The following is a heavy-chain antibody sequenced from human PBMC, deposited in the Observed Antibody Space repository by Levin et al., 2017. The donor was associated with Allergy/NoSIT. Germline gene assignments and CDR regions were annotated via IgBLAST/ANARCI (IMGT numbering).Heavy chain of an antibody. J-gene: IGHJ4*02. CDR3: ARRFAASSNWDFDY. D-gene: IGHD4-11*01. CDR2: IYYTGGT. CDR1: GGSIGSSSYY. V-gene: IGHV4-39*01. Sequence: SETLSLTCTVSGGSIGSSSYYWGWIRQPPGKGLEWIGSIYYTGGTYYNPSLKSRLTISVDTSKNQFSVKLTSVTAADTAVYYCARRFAASSNWDFDYWGQGSLVTVSS.